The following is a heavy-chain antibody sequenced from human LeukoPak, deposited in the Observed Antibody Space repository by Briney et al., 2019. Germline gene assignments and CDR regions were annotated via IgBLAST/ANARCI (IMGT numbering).Heavy chain of an antibody. V-gene: IGHV3-33*05. CDR2: IQNDASTE. D-gene: IGHD2-21*01. J-gene: IGHJ4*02. Sequence: GGSLRLSCAASGFIFSHYGMHWVRQAPGKGLGWVAVIQNDASTENFADSVKGRFTISRDNSKNTAFLQMNSLRVEDTAVYYCARELSQIVWGGLDYGGQGTLVSVSS. CDR1: GFIFSHYG. CDR3: ARELSQIVWGGLDY.